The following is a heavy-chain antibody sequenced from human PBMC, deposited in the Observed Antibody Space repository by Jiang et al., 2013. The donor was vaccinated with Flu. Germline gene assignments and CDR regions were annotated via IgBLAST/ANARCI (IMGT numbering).Heavy chain of an antibody. CDR3: ARGRGTGTTRSRHWFDP. J-gene: IGHJ5*02. D-gene: IGHD1-7*01. CDR1: GGSFSGYY. V-gene: IGHV4-34*01. Sequence: LLKPSETLSLTCAVYGGSFSGYYWSWIRQPPGKGLEWIGEINHSGSTNYNPSLKSRVTISVDTSKNQFSLKLSSVTAADTAVYYCARGRGTGTTRSRHWFDPWGQGTLVTVSS. CDR2: INHSGST.